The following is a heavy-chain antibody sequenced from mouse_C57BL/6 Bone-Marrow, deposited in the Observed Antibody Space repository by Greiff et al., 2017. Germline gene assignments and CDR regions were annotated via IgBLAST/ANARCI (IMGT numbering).Heavy chain of an antibody. D-gene: IGHD2-3*01. CDR1: GYTFTSYW. Sequence: QVQLQQPGTELVKPGASVKLSCKASGYTFTSYWMHWVKQRPGQGLEWIGNINPSNGGTNYNEKFKSKATLTVDKSSSTAYMQLSSLTSEDSAVYDCARSARWLLRWYFDVWGTGTTVTVSS. J-gene: IGHJ1*03. V-gene: IGHV1-53*01. CDR2: INPSNGGT. CDR3: ARSARWLLRWYFDV.